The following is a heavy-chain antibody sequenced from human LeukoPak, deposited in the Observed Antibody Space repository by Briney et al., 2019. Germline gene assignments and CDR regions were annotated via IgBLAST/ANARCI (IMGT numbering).Heavy chain of an antibody. CDR1: GFTFDDYT. D-gene: IGHD4-11*01. V-gene: IGHV3-9*01. J-gene: IGHJ6*02. CDR2: ISWNGVTL. CDR3: AKDMVARPQYYFYGMDV. Sequence: GGSVRLSCADSGFTFDDYTMHWVRQLPGQGLEWVSGISWNGVTLGYADSVKGRFTISRDSAKNFLYLQMNSLRPEDTALYFCAKDMVARPQYYFYGMDVWGHGTTVTVSS.